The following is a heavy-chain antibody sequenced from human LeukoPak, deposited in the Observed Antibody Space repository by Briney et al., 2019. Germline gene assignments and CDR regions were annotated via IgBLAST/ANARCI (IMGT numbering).Heavy chain of an antibody. CDR2: INPNSGGT. V-gene: IGHV1-2*02. CDR3: ARDSPSSTSWHFDY. D-gene: IGHD2-2*01. Sequence: ASVKVSCKASGYTFTGYYMHWVRQAPGQGLEWMGWINPNSGGTNYAQKFQGRVTMTRDTSISTAYMELSRLRSDDTAVYYCARDSPSSTSWHFDYWSQGTLVTVSS. CDR1: GYTFTGYY. J-gene: IGHJ4*02.